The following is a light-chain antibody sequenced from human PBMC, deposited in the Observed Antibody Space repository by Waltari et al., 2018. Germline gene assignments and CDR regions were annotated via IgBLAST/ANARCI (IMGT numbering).Light chain of an antibody. J-gene: IGLJ2*01. V-gene: IGLV3-25*03. CDR3: QSADSSRPSVV. CDR2: KDI. CDR1: LLEKQY. Sequence: SYELTQPSSMYVSPGQMARITCPGNLLEKQYGYWYQQKPGQAPILVIFKDIERASGIPERFAGSSAGTTVTLPISGVQEEDEADYYCQSADSSRPSVVFGGGNKLT.